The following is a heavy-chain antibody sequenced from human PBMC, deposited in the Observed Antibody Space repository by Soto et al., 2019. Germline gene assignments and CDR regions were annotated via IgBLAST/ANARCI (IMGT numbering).Heavy chain of an antibody. CDR3: ARSLRGLAAPRY. J-gene: IGHJ4*02. D-gene: IGHD3-10*01. Sequence: QVLLQQWGAGLLKPSETLSLTCAVYGGSFSGYYWSWIRQPPGKGLEWCGELNHSGTTNYNPSLKSRVTLSVQTSKSPFSLKLSSVTAAEPAVYFCARSLRGLAAPRYWGQGTQVTVSS. CDR1: GGSFSGYY. V-gene: IGHV4-34*01. CDR2: LNHSGTT.